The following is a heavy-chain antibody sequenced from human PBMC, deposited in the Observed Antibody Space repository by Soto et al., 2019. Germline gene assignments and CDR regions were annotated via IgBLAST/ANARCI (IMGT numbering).Heavy chain of an antibody. J-gene: IGHJ4*02. CDR3: AVGGHTAVWGCVLY. Sequence: TLSLTCTVSGGSISSSSYYWGWIRQPPGKGLEWIGSIYYSSGSTYYNPSLKSRVTISVDTSKNQFSLKLSSVTAADAAVYYCAVGGHTAVWGCVLYWGQGTLVTVSS. CDR2: IYYSSGST. V-gene: IGHV4-39*01. CDR1: GGSISSSSYY. D-gene: IGHD3-16*01.